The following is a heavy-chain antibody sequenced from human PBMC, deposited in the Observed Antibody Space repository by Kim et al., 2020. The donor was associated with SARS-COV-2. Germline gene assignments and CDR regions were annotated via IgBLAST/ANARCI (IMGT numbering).Heavy chain of an antibody. CDR3: ARNFGY. V-gene: IGHV3-48*02. Sequence: GGSLRLSCAASGFTFYNYNMNWVRQAPGKGLEWVSHISGSGTTIYYADSVRGRFTISRDNAKKSLFLQMNSLRDEDSAVYYCARNFGYWGQGTLVTASS. CDR2: ISGSGTTI. CDR1: GFTFYNYN. J-gene: IGHJ4*02.